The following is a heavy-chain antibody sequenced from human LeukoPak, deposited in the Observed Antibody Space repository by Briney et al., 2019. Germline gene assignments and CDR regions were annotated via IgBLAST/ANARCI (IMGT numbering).Heavy chain of an antibody. V-gene: IGHV4-59*01. Sequence: SETLSLTCTVSGGSISSYYWSWIQQPPGKGLEWIGYIYYSGSTNYNPSLKSRVTISVDTSKNQFSLRLSSVTAADTAVYYCAREYSGYVADIDDAFDIWGQGTMVTVSS. CDR3: AREYSGYVADIDDAFDI. D-gene: IGHD5-12*01. CDR1: GGSISSYY. CDR2: IYYSGST. J-gene: IGHJ3*02.